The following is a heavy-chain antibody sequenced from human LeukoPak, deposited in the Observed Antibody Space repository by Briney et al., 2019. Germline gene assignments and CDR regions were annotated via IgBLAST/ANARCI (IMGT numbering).Heavy chain of an antibody. Sequence: PSETLSLTCAVYGGSFSGYYWSWIRQPAGKGLEWIGRISTSGSTNYNPSLKSRVTISVDTSKNQFSLKLSSVTAADTAVYYCARQVDPWGQGTLVTVSS. V-gene: IGHV4-59*10. J-gene: IGHJ5*02. CDR1: GGSFSGYY. CDR3: ARQVDP. CDR2: ISTSGST.